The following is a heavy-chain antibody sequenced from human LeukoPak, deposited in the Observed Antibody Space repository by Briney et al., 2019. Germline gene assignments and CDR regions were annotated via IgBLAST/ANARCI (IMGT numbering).Heavy chain of an antibody. V-gene: IGHV4-39*01. CDR3: ARQGAGEVVVVPAAMLNFDY. J-gene: IGHJ4*02. Sequence: SETLSLTCTVSGGSISSSSYYWGWIRQPPGKGLEWIGSIYYSGSTHYNPSLKSRVTISVDTSKNQFSLKLSSVTAADTAVYYCARQGAGEVVVVPAAMLNFDYWGQGTLVTVSS. D-gene: IGHD2-2*01. CDR1: GGSISSSSYY. CDR2: IYYSGST.